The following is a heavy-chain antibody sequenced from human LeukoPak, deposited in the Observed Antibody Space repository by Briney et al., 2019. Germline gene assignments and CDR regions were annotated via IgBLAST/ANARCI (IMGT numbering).Heavy chain of an antibody. CDR3: ARGGGGNGFDS. V-gene: IGHV3-7*03. CDR2: IKQDGSEK. CDR1: GFIFGDHA. J-gene: IGHJ4*02. Sequence: GGSLRLSCTASGFIFGDHAMSWVRQAPGKGLEWAANIKQDGSEKKYVDSVKGRFTISRDNAKNSLYLQMDSLRAEDTALYYCARGGGGNGFDSWGQGTLVTVSS. D-gene: IGHD4-23*01.